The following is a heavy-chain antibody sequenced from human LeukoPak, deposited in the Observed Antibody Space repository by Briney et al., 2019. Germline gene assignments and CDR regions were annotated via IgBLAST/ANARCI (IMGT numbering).Heavy chain of an antibody. J-gene: IGHJ3*02. CDR2: ISGSGDII. D-gene: IGHD1-7*01. Sequence: GGSLRLSCAASGFTFSSYAMTWVRQAPGKGLEWGSTISGSGDIIYYADSVKGRFTISRDNPKNTLYLQMNSLRAEDTAVYYCARDSGNYLDAFDIWGQGTMVTVSS. V-gene: IGHV3-23*01. CDR3: ARDSGNYLDAFDI. CDR1: GFTFSSYA.